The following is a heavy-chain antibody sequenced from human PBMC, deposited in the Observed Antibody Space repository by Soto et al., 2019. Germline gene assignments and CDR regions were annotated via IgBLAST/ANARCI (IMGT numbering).Heavy chain of an antibody. CDR3: ARDSCSYYHNPWVY. Sequence: QVQLVQSGAEVKKPGSSVQVSCKASGGTFSSYAISWVRQAPGQGLEWRGWIIPIFGTANYAQKFQGRVTITAEESSSTAYMERSSMRDEATAVYYCARDSCSYYHNPWVYWGQGTLVTVSS. V-gene: IGHV1-69*01. D-gene: IGHD3-10*01. J-gene: IGHJ4*02. CDR2: IIPIFGTA. CDR1: GGTFSSYA.